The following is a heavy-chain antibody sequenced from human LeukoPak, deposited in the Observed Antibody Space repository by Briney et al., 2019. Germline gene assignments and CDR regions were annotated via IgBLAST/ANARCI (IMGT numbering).Heavy chain of an antibody. CDR2: IYYSGST. J-gene: IGHJ6*03. V-gene: IGHV4-59*01. Sequence: SETLSLTCTVSGGSISSYYWSWIRQPPGKGLEWIGYIYYSGSTNYNPSLKSRVTISVDTSKNQFSLKLSSVTAADTAVYYCARGSHEAAAGLYYYYYMDVWGKGTTVTISS. D-gene: IGHD6-13*01. CDR3: ARGSHEAAAGLYYYYYMDV. CDR1: GGSISSYY.